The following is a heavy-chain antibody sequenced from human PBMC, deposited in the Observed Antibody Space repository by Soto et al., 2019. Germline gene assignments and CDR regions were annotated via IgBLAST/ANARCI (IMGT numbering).Heavy chain of an antibody. CDR2: INPDSGDT. CDR3: ASLDYYDSGGYYNDY. D-gene: IGHD3-22*01. V-gene: IGHV1-2*02. Sequence: ASVKVSCKTSGYIFTAYNMYWVRQAPGEGLESMGWINPDSGDTGYAQKFQGRVTMTRDTSISTAYMELHRLRPDDTAVYYCASLDYYDSGGYYNDYWGQGTLVTVSS. CDR1: GYIFTAYN. J-gene: IGHJ4*02.